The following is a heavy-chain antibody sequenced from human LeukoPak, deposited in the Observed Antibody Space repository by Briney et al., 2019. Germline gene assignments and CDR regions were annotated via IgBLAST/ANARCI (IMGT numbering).Heavy chain of an antibody. Sequence: ASVKVSCKASGGTFSSYAISWVRQAPGQGLEWMGGIIPIFGTANYAQEFQGRVTITADESTSTAYMELSSLRSEDTAVYYCAGNQGYCSSTSCSHYYYMDVWGKGTTVTVSS. CDR1: GGTFSSYA. V-gene: IGHV1-69*13. J-gene: IGHJ6*03. D-gene: IGHD2-2*01. CDR2: IIPIFGTA. CDR3: AGNQGYCSSTSCSHYYYMDV.